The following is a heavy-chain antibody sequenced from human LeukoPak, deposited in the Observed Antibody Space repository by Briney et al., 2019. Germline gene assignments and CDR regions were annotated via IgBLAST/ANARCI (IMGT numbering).Heavy chain of an antibody. V-gene: IGHV3-74*01. CDR2: INSDGSST. CDR3: ARGAFDI. CDR1: GFTFSNYW. Sequence: GGSLRLSSAASGFTFSNYWMHWVRQAPGKGLEWVSRINSDGSSTNYADSVKGRFTISRDNANNTLSLQMNSLRAEDTAVYYCARGAFDIWGQGTMVTVSS. J-gene: IGHJ3*02.